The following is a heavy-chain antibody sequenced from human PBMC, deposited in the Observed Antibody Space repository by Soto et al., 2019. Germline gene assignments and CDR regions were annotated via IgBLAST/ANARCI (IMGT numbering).Heavy chain of an antibody. CDR3: ASGIVHVY. CDR2: ITTTGSTK. Sequence: GGSLRLSCAASGLTFSNYEMTWVRQAPGKGLEWVSYITTTGSTKYYADSVKGRFTISRDNAKKSVYLQMNSLRAEDTAVYYCASGIVHVYWGPGTLVTVFS. CDR1: GLTFSNYE. V-gene: IGHV3-48*03. D-gene: IGHD1-26*01. J-gene: IGHJ4*02.